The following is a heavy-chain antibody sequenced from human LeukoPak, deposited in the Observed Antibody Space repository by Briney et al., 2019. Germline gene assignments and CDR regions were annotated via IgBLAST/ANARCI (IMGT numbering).Heavy chain of an antibody. Sequence: GRSLRLSCAASGFTFSSYGMHWVRQAPGKGLEWVAVISYDGSNKYYADSVEGRFTISRDNSKNTLYLQMNSLRAEDTAVYYCAKRITYYYGSGHGMDVWGKGTTVTVSS. CDR2: ISYDGSNK. D-gene: IGHD3-10*01. CDR3: AKRITYYYGSGHGMDV. CDR1: GFTFSSYG. V-gene: IGHV3-30*18. J-gene: IGHJ6*04.